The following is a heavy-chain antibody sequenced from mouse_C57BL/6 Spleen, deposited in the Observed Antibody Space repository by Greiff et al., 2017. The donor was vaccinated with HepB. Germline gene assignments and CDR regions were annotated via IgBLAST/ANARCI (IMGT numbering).Heavy chain of an antibody. V-gene: IGHV5-6*01. D-gene: IGHD5-1*01. J-gene: IGHJ3*01. CDR1: GFTFSSYG. CDR3: ARLCTGFAY. CDR2: ISSGGSYT. Sequence: EVQGVESGGDLVKPGGSLKLSCAASGFTFSSYGMSWVRQTPDKRLEWVATISSGGSYTYYPDSVKGRFTISRDNAKNTLYLQMSRLKSEDTAMYYCARLCTGFAYWGQGTLVTVSA.